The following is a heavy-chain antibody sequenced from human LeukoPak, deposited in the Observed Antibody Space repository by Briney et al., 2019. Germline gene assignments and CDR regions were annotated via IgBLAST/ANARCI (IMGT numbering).Heavy chain of an antibody. V-gene: IGHV3-30*02. J-gene: IGHJ6*03. Sequence: GGSLRLSCVASGFTFSSYGMHWVRQPPGKGLEWVALNRDAVNAKDYADSVKGRFTISRNNSKNTVYLQMNSLRGEDTAVYYCTRGYYYYMDVWGKGTTVTISS. CDR2: NRDAVNAK. CDR1: GFTFSSYG. CDR3: TRGYYYYMDV.